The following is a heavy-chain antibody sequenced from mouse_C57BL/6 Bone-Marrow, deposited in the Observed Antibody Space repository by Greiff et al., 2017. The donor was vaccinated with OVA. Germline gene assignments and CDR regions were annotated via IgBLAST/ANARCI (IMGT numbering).Heavy chain of an antibody. Sequence: EVQLQQSGPELVKPGASVKISCKASGYTFTDYYMHWVKQSHGKSLEWIGDINPNNGGTSYNQKFKGKATLTVDKSSSTAYMELRSLTSEDSADYYCARGGLFAYWGQGTLVTVSA. J-gene: IGHJ3*01. CDR3: ARGGLFAY. CDR1: GYTFTDYY. D-gene: IGHD3-1*01. V-gene: IGHV1-26*01. CDR2: INPNNGGT.